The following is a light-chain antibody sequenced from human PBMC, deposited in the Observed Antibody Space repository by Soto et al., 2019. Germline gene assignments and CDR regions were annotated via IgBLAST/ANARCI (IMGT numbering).Light chain of an antibody. CDR1: QSVSSSY. Sequence: EIVLTQSPGTLSLSPGERATLSCRASQSVSSSYLAWYQQKPGQAPRLLIYGASSRATGIPDRFSGSGSGTGFTLTISRLEPEDLAVYYCQQYDSSPLTFGGGTKVEIK. CDR2: GAS. J-gene: IGKJ4*01. CDR3: QQYDSSPLT. V-gene: IGKV3-20*01.